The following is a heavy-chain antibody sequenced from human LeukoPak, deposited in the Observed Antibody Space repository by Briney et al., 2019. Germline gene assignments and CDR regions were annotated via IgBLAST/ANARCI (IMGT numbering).Heavy chain of an antibody. CDR1: GFTFSSSW. J-gene: IGHJ4*02. V-gene: IGHV3-74*01. CDR2: INSDGSTT. D-gene: IGHD2-21*02. CDR3: ARSLGGGDCY. Sequence: GGSLRLSCAASGFTFSSSWMHWVRRAPGKGLVWVSRINSDGSTTTYADSVKGRFTVSRDNAKNTLHLQMNSLRAEDTAVYYCARSLGGGDCYWGQGALVTVSS.